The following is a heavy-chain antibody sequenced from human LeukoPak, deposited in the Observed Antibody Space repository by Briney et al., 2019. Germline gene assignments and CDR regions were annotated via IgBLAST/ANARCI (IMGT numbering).Heavy chain of an antibody. J-gene: IGHJ4*02. CDR1: GGSFSGYY. D-gene: IGHD4-17*01. Sequence: SETLSLTCAVYGGSFSGYYWSWIRQPPGKGLEWIGEINHSGSTNYNPSLKSRVTISVDTSKNQFSLKLSSVTAADTAVYYCARALIGDYDKLDYWGQGTLVTVSS. V-gene: IGHV4-34*01. CDR2: INHSGST. CDR3: ARALIGDYDKLDY.